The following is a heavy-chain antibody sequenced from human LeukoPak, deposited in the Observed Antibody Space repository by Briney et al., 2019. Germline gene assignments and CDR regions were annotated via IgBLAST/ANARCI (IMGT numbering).Heavy chain of an antibody. CDR2: INHSGST. CDR3: ARETVAGTYYFDY. CDR1: GGSFSGYY. Sequence: SETLSLTCAVYGGSFSGYYWSWIRQPPGKGLEWIGEINHSGSTNYNPSLKSRVTISVDTSNNQFSLKLSSVTAADTAVYYCARETVAGTYYFDYWGQGTLVTVSS. D-gene: IGHD6-19*01. J-gene: IGHJ4*02. V-gene: IGHV4-34*01.